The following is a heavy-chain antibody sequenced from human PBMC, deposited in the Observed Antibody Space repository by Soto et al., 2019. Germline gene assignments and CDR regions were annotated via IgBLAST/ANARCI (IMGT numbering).Heavy chain of an antibody. CDR2: IKQDGSDK. CDR1: GFTFSTYW. V-gene: IGHV3-7*01. Sequence: EVQLVESGGGLVQPGVSLRLSCAASGFTFSTYWMTWVRQAPGKGLEWVANIKQDGSDKYYVDSVEGRFNISRDNAKNSVYLQMASLRADDTSVFYSASRGDYDDTWGQGTLVTVSS. D-gene: IGHD3-22*01. CDR3: ASRGDYDDT. J-gene: IGHJ5*02.